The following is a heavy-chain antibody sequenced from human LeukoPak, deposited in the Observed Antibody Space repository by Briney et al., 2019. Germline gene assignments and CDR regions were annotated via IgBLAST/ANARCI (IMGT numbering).Heavy chain of an antibody. CDR3: ARGEKRYCSTTSCPIIDY. CDR2: IKQDGSEK. J-gene: IGHJ4*02. CDR1: GFTFSSYG. Sequence: PGGSLRLSCAASGFTFSSYGMHWVRQAPGKGLEWVANIKQDGSEKYYVDSVKGRFTISRDNAKNSLYLQMNSLRAEDTAVYYCARGEKRYCSTTSCPIIDYWGQGTLVTVSS. V-gene: IGHV3-7*01. D-gene: IGHD2-2*01.